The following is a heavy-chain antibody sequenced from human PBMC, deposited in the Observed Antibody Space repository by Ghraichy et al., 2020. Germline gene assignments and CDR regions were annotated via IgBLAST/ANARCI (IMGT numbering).Heavy chain of an antibody. V-gene: IGHV4-61*02. CDR2: IYASGST. D-gene: IGHD2-2*01. J-gene: IGHJ3*02. CDR3: ARSEYCSSISCSLLGVAFEI. CDR1: DGSINSDTYF. Sequence: SETLSLTCTVSDGSINSDTYFWSWIRQPAGKGLEWIGRIYASGSTKYNPSLKSRVTISVDTSKNQFSLKLSSVTAADTAVYYCARSEYCSSISCSLLGVAFEIWGQGTVVTVSS.